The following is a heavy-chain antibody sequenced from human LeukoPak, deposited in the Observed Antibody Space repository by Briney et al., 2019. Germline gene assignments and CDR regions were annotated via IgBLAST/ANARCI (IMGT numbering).Heavy chain of an antibody. Sequence: PGGSLRLSRSASGFTFTTNAMTWVRQAPGKGLEWVSTIRGNGDRTHYADSVTGRFTISRDNSKNTLYLQMNSLRGEDSAIYYCAKGQELDDGVFDSWGQGTLVTVSS. D-gene: IGHD1-1*01. CDR1: GFTFTTNA. V-gene: IGHV3-23*01. CDR2: IRGNGDRT. J-gene: IGHJ4*02. CDR3: AKGQELDDGVFDS.